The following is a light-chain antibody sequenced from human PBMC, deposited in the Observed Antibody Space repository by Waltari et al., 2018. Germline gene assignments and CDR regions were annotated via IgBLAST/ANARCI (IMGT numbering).Light chain of an antibody. CDR3: QKYGTLPAT. V-gene: IGKV3-20*01. CDR1: QSVSRY. CDR2: DTS. J-gene: IGKJ1*01. Sequence: DIVLPQSPGTLSLSPGERANLSCRASQSVSRYLAWYQQKPGQAPRLLIYDTSIRATGVPDRFGGSGYGTDFSLTISRLEPEDFAVYYCQKYGTLPATFGQGTKVQMK.